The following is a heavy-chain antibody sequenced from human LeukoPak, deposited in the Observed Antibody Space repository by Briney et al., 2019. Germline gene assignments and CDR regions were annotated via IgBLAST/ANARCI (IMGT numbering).Heavy chain of an antibody. CDR3: AREQSSGWYRLNNWFDP. V-gene: IGHV7-4-1*02. D-gene: IGHD6-19*01. Sequence: ASVKVSCKASGYTFTSYAMNWVRQAPGQGLEWMGWINTNTGNPTYAQGFTGRFVFSLDTSVSTAYLQISSLKAEDTAVYYCAREQSSGWYRLNNWFDPWGQGTLVTVSS. CDR1: GYTFTSYA. J-gene: IGHJ5*02. CDR2: INTNTGNP.